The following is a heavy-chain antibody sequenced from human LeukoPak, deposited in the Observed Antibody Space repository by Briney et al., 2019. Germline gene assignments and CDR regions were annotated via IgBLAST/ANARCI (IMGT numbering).Heavy chain of an antibody. CDR3: AKGNSLYFYYGMDV. D-gene: IGHD3-16*01. CDR1: GFIFSNYA. CDR2: INDSGGGT. V-gene: IGHV3-23*01. Sequence: GGSLRLSCAASGFIFSNYAMSWVRQAPGKGLEWVSGINDSGGGTYYADSVKGRFTISRDNSKNTLYLQMDSLRAEDTAKYYCAKGNSLYFYYGMDVWGQGTTVTVSS. J-gene: IGHJ6*02.